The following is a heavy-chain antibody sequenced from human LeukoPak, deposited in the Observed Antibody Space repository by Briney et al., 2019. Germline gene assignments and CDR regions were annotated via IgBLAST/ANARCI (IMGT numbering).Heavy chain of an antibody. Sequence: ASETLSLTCAVYGGSFSGYYWSWIRQPPGKGLEWIGEINHSGSTNYNPSLKSRVTISVDTSKNQFSLKLSSVTAADTAVYYCARRWYYGSGSYYRYYYYYYYMDVWGKGTTVTVSS. CDR3: ARRWYYGSGSYYRYYYYYYYMDV. D-gene: IGHD3-10*01. CDR2: INHSGST. J-gene: IGHJ6*03. V-gene: IGHV4-34*01. CDR1: GGSFSGYY.